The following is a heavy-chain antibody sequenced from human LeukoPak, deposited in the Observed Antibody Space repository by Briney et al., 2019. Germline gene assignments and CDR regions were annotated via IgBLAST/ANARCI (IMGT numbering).Heavy chain of an antibody. V-gene: IGHV4-30-4*08. Sequence: SETLSLTCTVSGGSISSGDYYWSWIRQPPGKGLEWIGYIYYSGSTYYNPSLKSRVTISVDTSKNQFSLKLSSVTAADTAVYYCARDIVVVPAAIPKGAFDIWGQGTMVTVSS. CDR3: ARDIVVVPAAIPKGAFDI. J-gene: IGHJ3*02. CDR1: GGSISSGDYY. CDR2: IYYSGST. D-gene: IGHD2-2*02.